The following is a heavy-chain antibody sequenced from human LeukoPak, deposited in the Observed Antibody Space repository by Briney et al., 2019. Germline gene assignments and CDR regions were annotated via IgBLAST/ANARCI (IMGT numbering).Heavy chain of an antibody. D-gene: IGHD2-2*01. Sequence: ASVKVSCKASRYTFTSYALHWVRQAPGQRLEWMGWINAGNGDTRYSQNFQGRVTITRDTSANTAYMELSSLTSEDTAVYYCARGYCSSTSCQYYFDYWGQGTLVTVSS. J-gene: IGHJ4*02. CDR1: RYTFTSYA. CDR2: INAGNGDT. CDR3: ARGYCSSTSCQYYFDY. V-gene: IGHV1-3*01.